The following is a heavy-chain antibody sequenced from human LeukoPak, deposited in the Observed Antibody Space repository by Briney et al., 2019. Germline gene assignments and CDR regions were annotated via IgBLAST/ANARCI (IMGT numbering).Heavy chain of an antibody. CDR3: AKAGYGGNSGFDY. CDR1: GFTFSSYA. CDR2: IGGSGGST. V-gene: IGHV3-23*01. D-gene: IGHD4-23*01. J-gene: IGHJ4*02. Sequence: GGSLRLSCAASGFTFSSYAMSWVRQAPGKGLEWVSAIGGSGGSTYYADSVKGRFAISRDNSKNTLYLQMNSLRAEDTAVYYCAKAGYGGNSGFDYWGQGTLVTVSS.